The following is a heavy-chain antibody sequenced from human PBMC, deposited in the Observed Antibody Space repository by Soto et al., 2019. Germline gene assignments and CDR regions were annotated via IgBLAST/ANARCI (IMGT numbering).Heavy chain of an antibody. Sequence: WASVQVSCKAPEYIFRRYTMHWVRQAPGQRPEWMGWINTANGNTEYSEKFQDRITITRDTPASTAYMELSSLRPEDTAQYYCARDRDLWSGYYTGMDVWGQGTTVTVSS. J-gene: IGHJ6*02. CDR3: ARDRDLWSGYYTGMDV. V-gene: IGHV1-3*04. CDR2: INTANGNT. CDR1: EYIFRRYT. D-gene: IGHD3-3*01.